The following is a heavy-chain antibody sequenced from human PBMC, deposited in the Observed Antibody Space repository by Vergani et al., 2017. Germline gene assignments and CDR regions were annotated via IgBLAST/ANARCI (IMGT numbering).Heavy chain of an antibody. Sequence: EVQLLESGGGLVQPGGSLRLSCAASGFTFSSYAMSWVRQAPGKGLEWVSAISGSGGSTYYADSVKGRFTISRDNSKKPLYLQMNRLRAEDTAVYYCAKLNDSSASRAFDYWGQGTLVTVSS. CDR2: ISGSGGST. D-gene: IGHD3-22*01. J-gene: IGHJ4*02. CDR1: GFTFSSYA. CDR3: AKLNDSSASRAFDY. V-gene: IGHV3-23*01.